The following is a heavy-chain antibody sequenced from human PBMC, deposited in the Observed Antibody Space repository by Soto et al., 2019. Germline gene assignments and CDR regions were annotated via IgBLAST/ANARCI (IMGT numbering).Heavy chain of an antibody. V-gene: IGHV6-1*01. CDR2: TYYRSKWYN. CDR1: GDSVSSNSAA. CDR3: ARDRCSSNSSYSGVWFDP. J-gene: IGHJ5*02. D-gene: IGHD2-2*01. Sequence: PSQTLSLTCAISGDSVSSNSAAWNWIRQSPSRGLEWLGRTYYRSKWYNDYAVSVKSRITINPDTSKNQFSLQLNSVTPEDTAVYYCARDRCSSNSSYSGVWFDPWGQGTLVTVSS.